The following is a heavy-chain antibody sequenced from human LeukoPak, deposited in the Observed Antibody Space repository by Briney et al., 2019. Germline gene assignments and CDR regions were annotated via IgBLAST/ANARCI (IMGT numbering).Heavy chain of an antibody. Sequence: GGSLRLSCAASGFTFSSYSMNWVRQAPGKGLEWVSSISSSSSYIYYADSVRGRFTISRDNAKNSLYLQMNSLRAEDTAVYYCARDISRRGDDYWGQGTLVTVSS. CDR1: GFTFSSYS. D-gene: IGHD3-10*01. J-gene: IGHJ4*02. V-gene: IGHV3-21*01. CDR2: ISSSSSYI. CDR3: ARDISRRGDDY.